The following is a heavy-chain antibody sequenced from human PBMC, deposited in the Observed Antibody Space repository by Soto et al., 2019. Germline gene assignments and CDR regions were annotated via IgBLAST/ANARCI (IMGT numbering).Heavy chain of an antibody. CDR2: ISSNGGST. V-gene: IGHV3-64*02. J-gene: IGHJ6*02. CDR1: GFTFSTYP. Sequence: PGGSLRLSCAASGFTFSTYPMHWVRQAPGKGLEYVSAISSNGGSTYYADSVKGRFTISRDNSKNTLYVQVNSLRAEDTAVYYCARVLLWFGGYGMDVWGQGTTVTVSS. CDR3: ARVLLWFGGYGMDV. D-gene: IGHD3-10*01.